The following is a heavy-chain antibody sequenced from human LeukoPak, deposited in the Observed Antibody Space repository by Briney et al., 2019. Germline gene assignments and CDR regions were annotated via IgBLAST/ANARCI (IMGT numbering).Heavy chain of an antibody. V-gene: IGHV4-59*01. CDR1: GGSISSYY. CDR2: IHHSGST. CDR3: ARDDESDDHADFHI. J-gene: IGHJ3*02. D-gene: IGHD1-14*01. Sequence: PSETLSLTCTVSGGSISSYYWSWLRQPPGKGPEWIGHIHHSGSTNYNPSLQSRVTISIDTPNQFSLKLNSVTAADTAIYYCARDDESDDHADFHIWGQGTMVTVSS.